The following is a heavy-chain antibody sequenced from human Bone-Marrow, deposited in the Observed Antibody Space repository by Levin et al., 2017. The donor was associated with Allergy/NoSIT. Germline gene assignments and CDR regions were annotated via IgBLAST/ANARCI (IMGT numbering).Heavy chain of an antibody. CDR2: TSYNGGEK. CDR1: GFSFGHFG. CDR3: AKGFYSWGDY. V-gene: IGHV3-30*18. J-gene: IGHJ4*02. D-gene: IGHD1-26*01. Sequence: GESLKISCAASGFSFGHFGMYWVRQAPGKGLEWVAVTSYNGGEKYYGDSVKGRFTISRDNSKNTLYLQMNSLRAEDTAVYYCAKGFYSWGDYWGQGTLVTVSS.